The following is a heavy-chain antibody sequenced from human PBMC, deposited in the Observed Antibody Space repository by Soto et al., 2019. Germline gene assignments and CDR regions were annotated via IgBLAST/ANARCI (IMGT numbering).Heavy chain of an antibody. D-gene: IGHD3-3*01. J-gene: IGHJ6*02. V-gene: IGHV4-59*01. CDR1: GDSIRRYY. Sequence: PSETLSLTCAVSGDSIRRYYLNWIRQSPGKGLEWIGYAFFSGSTNYNPSLKSRVTISVDTSKNQFSLKLSSVTAADTAVYYCARHILRGRVGWSGYSPYYGMDVWGQGTTVTVSS. CDR3: ARHILRGRVGWSGYSPYYGMDV. CDR2: AFFSGST.